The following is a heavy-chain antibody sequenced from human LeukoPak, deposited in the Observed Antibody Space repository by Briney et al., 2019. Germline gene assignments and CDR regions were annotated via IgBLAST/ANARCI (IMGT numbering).Heavy chain of an antibody. J-gene: IGHJ4*02. CDR3: AFPGYNSVY. Sequence: GGSLRLSCTASGFTSRNYDMSWVPQAPGKRLEWVSGISGSGDNTYKADSVKGRFTIARDNSKNTLYLQMSSLRAEDTAVYYCAFPGYNSVYWGQGTLVTVSS. CDR2: ISGSGDNT. D-gene: IGHD6-19*01. CDR1: GFTSRNYD. V-gene: IGHV3-23*01.